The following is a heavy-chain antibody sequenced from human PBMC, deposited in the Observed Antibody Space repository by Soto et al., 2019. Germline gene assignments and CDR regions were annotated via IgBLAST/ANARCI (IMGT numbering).Heavy chain of an antibody. CDR1: GYTFTSYA. D-gene: IGHD3-10*01. V-gene: IGHV1-3*01. CDR3: ALAMVRGAIVYYFDY. CDR2: INAGNGNT. J-gene: IGHJ4*02. Sequence: GASVKVSCKASGYTFTSYAMHWARQAPGQRLEWMGWINAGNGNTKYSQKFQGRVTITRDTSASTAYMELSSLRSEDTAVYYCALAMVRGAIVYYFDYWGQGTLVTVSS.